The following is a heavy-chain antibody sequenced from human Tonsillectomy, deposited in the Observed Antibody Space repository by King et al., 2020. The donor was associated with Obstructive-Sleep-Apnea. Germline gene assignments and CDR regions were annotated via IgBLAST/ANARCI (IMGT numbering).Heavy chain of an antibody. CDR3: ARENDNDTYGYPHYFDY. Sequence: VQLVESGGGLVRPGGSLRLSCAASGFTFSTYWMTWVRQAPGKGLEWVANIRQDGTEMYYVDSVKGRFTISRDNAKNSLYLQMISLRAEDTAVYYCARENDNDTYGYPHYFDYWGQGTLVTVSS. J-gene: IGHJ4*02. V-gene: IGHV3-7*03. CDR1: GFTFSTYW. CDR2: IRQDGTEM. D-gene: IGHD5-18*01.